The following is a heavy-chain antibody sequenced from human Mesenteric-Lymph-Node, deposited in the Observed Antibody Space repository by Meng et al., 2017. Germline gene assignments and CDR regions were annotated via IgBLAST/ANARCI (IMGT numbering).Heavy chain of an antibody. CDR1: GPTASTNY. V-gene: IGHV3-66*03. CDR3: ARDSPYTYSYDATASYAAAFDI. D-gene: IGHD4/OR15-4a*01. CDR2: TYKNGNT. Sequence: SLKISCAASGPTASTNYLIWVRQAPGRGPEWVSSTYKNGNTYYADSVEGRFTISRDESKNTLFLQMNSLRVEDTAVYYCARDSPYTYSYDATASYAAAFDIWGQGTMVTVSS. J-gene: IGHJ3*02.